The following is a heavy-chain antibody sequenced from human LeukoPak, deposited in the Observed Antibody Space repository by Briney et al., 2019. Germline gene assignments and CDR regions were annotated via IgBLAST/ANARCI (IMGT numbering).Heavy chain of an antibody. CDR2: ISAYNGNT. V-gene: IGHV1-18*01. CDR3: ARDGLLWFGELLGDNWFDP. J-gene: IGHJ5*02. D-gene: IGHD3-10*01. CDR1: GYTFTSYG. Sequence: ASVKVSCKASGYTFTSYGISWVRQAPGQGLEWMGWISAYNGNTNYAQKLQGRVTMTTDTSTSTAYMELRSLRSDDTAVYYCARDGLLWFGELLGDNWFDPWGQGTLVTVSS.